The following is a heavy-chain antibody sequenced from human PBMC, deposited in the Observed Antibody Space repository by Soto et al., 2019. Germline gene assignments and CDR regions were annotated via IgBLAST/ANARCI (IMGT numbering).Heavy chain of an antibody. CDR3: ARSRTGTTYGGMDV. V-gene: IGHV3-66*01. Sequence: EVQLVESGGDLVQPGGSLRLSCAASGFAVSSNYMTWVRQAPGKGLEWVSVIHSGGDTHYADSVRGRFTISRDNSKIQLYLQMNSLRAEDTAVYYCARSRTGTTYGGMDVWGQGTTVTVSS. CDR1: GFAVSSNY. J-gene: IGHJ6*02. D-gene: IGHD1-7*01. CDR2: IHSGGDT.